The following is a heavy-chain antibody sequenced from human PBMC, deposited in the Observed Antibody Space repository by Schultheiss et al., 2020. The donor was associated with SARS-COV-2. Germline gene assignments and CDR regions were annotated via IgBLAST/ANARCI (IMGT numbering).Heavy chain of an antibody. D-gene: IGHD2-21*02. CDR3: ARDLRAEVVTAFDS. V-gene: IGHV4-4*02. CDR2: IYHSGST. J-gene: IGHJ5*01. CDR1: GGSISSSNW. Sequence: SQTLSLTCGVSGGSISSSNWWSWVRQPPGKGLEWIGEIYHSGSTNYNPSLKSRVTISVDTSQNHFSLRLNSMTAADTAVYYCARDLRAEVVTAFDSWGQGTLVTVSS.